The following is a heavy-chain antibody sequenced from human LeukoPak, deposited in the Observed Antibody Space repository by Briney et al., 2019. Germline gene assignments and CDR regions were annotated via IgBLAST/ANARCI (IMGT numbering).Heavy chain of an antibody. CDR2: INPNSGGT. D-gene: IGHD5-12*01. V-gene: IGHV1-2*06. CDR3: ARGYSGYDTFDY. J-gene: IGHJ4*02. Sequence: ASVKVSCKASGYTFTGYYMHWVRQAPGQGLELMGRINPNSGGTNYAQKFQGRVTMTRDTSISTAYMELSRLRFDDTAVYYCARGYSGYDTFDYWGQGTLVTVSS. CDR1: GYTFTGYY.